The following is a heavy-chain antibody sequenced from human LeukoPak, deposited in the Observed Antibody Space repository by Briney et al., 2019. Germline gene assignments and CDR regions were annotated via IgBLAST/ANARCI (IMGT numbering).Heavy chain of an antibody. V-gene: IGHV3-23*01. D-gene: IGHD3-22*01. CDR2: ISGSAYST. J-gene: IGHJ3*02. Sequence: GGSLRLSCAASGFTFSSYAMTWVRQAPGKGLEWISAISGSAYSTSYADSVKGRFTISRDNSKNTLYLQMNSLRAEDTAIYYCARNTSGFKLGDAFDIWGQGTMVTVSS. CDR1: GFTFSSYA. CDR3: ARNTSGFKLGDAFDI.